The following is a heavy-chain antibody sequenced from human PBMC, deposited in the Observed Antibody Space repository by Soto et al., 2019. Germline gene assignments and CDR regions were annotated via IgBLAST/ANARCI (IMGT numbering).Heavy chain of an antibody. CDR1: GGTFSRNT. D-gene: IGHD3-10*01. CDR2: IIPLRNIP. Sequence: QVQLVQSGAEVKKPGSSVKVSCKASGGTFSRNTISWVRQAPGQGLEWMGRIIPLRNIPNYAQNFQGRVMMTADRSTTTVYMEVSSLKSEDTAVYYCARDRGLVSAVGGKMVNHYGLDVWGQGTTVTVSS. J-gene: IGHJ6*02. CDR3: ARDRGLVSAVGGKMVNHYGLDV. V-gene: IGHV1-69*08.